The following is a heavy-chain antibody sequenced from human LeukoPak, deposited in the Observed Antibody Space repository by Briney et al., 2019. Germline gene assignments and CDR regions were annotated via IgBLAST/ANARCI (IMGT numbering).Heavy chain of an antibody. CDR2: ISSSSSYI. V-gene: IGHV3-21*01. CDR3: ARGSGLLTENWFDP. D-gene: IGHD3-22*01. J-gene: IGHJ5*02. CDR1: GFTFSSYS. Sequence: PGGSLRLSCAASGFTFSSYSMNWVRQAPGKGLEWVSSISSSSSYIYYADSVKGRFTISRDNAKNSLYLQMNSLRAEDTAVYYCARGSGLLTENWFDPRGQGTLVTVSS.